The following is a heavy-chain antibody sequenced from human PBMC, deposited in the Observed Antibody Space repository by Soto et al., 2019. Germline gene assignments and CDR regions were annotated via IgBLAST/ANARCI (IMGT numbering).Heavy chain of an antibody. V-gene: IGHV3-53*02. J-gene: IGHJ2*01. CDR1: GFTVSSNY. Sequence: EVQLVETGGGLIQPGGSLRLSCAASGFTVSSNYMSWVRQAPGKGLEWVSVIYSGGSTYYADSVKGRFTISRDNSKNTLYLQMNSLRAEDTAVYYCARINYDFWSGYYNWYFDLWGRGPLVTVSS. CDR3: ARINYDFWSGYYNWYFDL. CDR2: IYSGGST. D-gene: IGHD3-3*01.